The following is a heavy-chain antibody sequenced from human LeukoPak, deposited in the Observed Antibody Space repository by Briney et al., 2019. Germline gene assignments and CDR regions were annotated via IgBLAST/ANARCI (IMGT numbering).Heavy chain of an antibody. V-gene: IGHV4-59*01. CDR1: GGSFSGYY. J-gene: IGHJ4*02. Sequence: SETLSLTCAVYGGSFSGYYWSWIRQPPGKGLEWIGYIYYSGSTNYNPSLKSRVTISVDTSKNQFSLRLSSVTAADTAVYYCARGLRSSDYWGQGTLVTVSS. CDR3: ARGLRSSDY. CDR2: IYYSGST. D-gene: IGHD6-6*01.